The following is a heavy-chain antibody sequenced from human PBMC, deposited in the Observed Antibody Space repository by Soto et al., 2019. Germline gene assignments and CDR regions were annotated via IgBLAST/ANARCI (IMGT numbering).Heavy chain of an antibody. CDR1: GGSISSSNW. V-gene: IGHV4-4*02. CDR3: ARGGIAVAGGGMDV. CDR2: IYHSGST. J-gene: IGHJ6*02. D-gene: IGHD6-19*01. Sequence: SSETLSLTCAVSGGSISSSNWWSWVRQPPGKGLEWIGEIYHSGSTNYNPSLKSRVTISVDKSKNQFSLKLSSVTAADTAVYYCARGGIAVAGGGMDVWGQGTTVTVSS.